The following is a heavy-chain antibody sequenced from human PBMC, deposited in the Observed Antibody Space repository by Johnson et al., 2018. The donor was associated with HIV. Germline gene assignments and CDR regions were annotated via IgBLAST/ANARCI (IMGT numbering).Heavy chain of an antibody. Sequence: VQLVESGGGLVQPGGSLRLSCAASGFTFSSYAMSWVRQAPGKGLEWVSSISGSGGTTSYADSVKGRFTISRDNTKNTLYLQMNSLRAKDTAVYYSATNRGGAFDIWGQGTMVTVSS. D-gene: IGHD2/OR15-2a*01. CDR3: ATNRGGAFDI. CDR1: GFTFSSYA. CDR2: ISGSGGTT. J-gene: IGHJ3*02. V-gene: IGHV3-23*04.